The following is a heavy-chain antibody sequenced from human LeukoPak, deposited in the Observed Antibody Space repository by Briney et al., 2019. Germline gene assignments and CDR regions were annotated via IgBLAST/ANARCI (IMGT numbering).Heavy chain of an antibody. V-gene: IGHV3-7*01. CDR2: IKQDGSEK. CDR1: GFTFSSYW. J-gene: IGHJ5*02. CDR3: ARDSTGYYDFWSGPTGWFDP. Sequence: GGSLRLSCAASGFTFSSYWMSWVRQAPGKGLEWVANIKQDGSEKYYVDSVKGRFTISRDNAKNSLYLQMNSLRAEDTAVYYCARDSTGYYDFWSGPTGWFDPWGQGTLVTVSS. D-gene: IGHD3-3*01.